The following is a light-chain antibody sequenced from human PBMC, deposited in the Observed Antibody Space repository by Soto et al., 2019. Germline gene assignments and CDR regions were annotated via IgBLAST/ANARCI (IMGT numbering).Light chain of an antibody. CDR1: SSNIGAGYD. CDR2: GNS. Sequence: QSVLTQPPSVSGAPGQKVIISCTGSSSNIGAGYDVHWYQQLPGTAPKLLIYGNSNRPSGVPDRLSGSKSGTSASLAITGLQVEDEADYYCKSYDSSLSAAVFGGGTKVTVL. J-gene: IGLJ2*01. V-gene: IGLV1-40*01. CDR3: KSYDSSLSAAV.